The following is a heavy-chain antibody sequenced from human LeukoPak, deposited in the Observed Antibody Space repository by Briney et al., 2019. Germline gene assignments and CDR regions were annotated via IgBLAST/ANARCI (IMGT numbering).Heavy chain of an antibody. Sequence: ASVKVSCKASGYTFTSYDINWVRQATGQGLEWMGWMNPNSGNTGYAQKFQGRVTITRNTSISTAYMELSSLRSEDTAVYYCASGGYYYGSGSYYFADWFDPWGQGTLVTVSS. D-gene: IGHD3-10*01. J-gene: IGHJ5*02. CDR1: GYTFTSYD. CDR3: ASGGYYYGSGSYYFADWFDP. V-gene: IGHV1-8*03. CDR2: MNPNSGNT.